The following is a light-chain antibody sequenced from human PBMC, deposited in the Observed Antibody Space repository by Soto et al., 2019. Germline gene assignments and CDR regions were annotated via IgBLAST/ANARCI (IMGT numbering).Light chain of an antibody. J-gene: IGKJ1*01. Sequence: DIQMSQSPSSLSASVGDTFTITCRASQTISGWLAWYQQRPGKAPNLLIFDASTLESGVPSRFSGSGSGTTFTLTISSLQSDDFATYYCLQYNGYYRTFGQGTKVDI. CDR2: DAS. CDR3: LQYNGYYRT. V-gene: IGKV1-5*01. CDR1: QTISGW.